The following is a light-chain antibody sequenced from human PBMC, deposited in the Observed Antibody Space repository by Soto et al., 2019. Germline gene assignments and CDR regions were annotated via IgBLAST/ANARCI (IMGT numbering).Light chain of an antibody. CDR1: QSVNRY. CDR3: QQRDIWPWT. J-gene: IGKJ1*01. CDR2: DAS. V-gene: IGKV3-11*01. Sequence: EIVLTQSPGTLSLSPGERATLSCRASQSVNRYLVWYQQKPGQAPRLLMYDASKRATGIPARFSGSGSGTDFTLTISSIEHEDFAVYYCQQRDIWPWTFGQGTKV.